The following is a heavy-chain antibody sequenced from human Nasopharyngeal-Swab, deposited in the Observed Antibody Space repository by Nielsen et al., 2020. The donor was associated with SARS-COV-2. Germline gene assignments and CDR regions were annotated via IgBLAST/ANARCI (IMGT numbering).Heavy chain of an antibody. CDR3: ASVNEDSSGYPYYYYGMDV. V-gene: IGHV3-74*01. Sequence: VRQAPGKGLVWVSRINSDGSSTSYADSVKGRFTISRDNAKNTLYLQMNSLRAEGTAVYYCASVNEDSSGYPYYYYGMDVWGQGTTVTVSS. CDR2: INSDGSST. J-gene: IGHJ6*02. D-gene: IGHD3-22*01.